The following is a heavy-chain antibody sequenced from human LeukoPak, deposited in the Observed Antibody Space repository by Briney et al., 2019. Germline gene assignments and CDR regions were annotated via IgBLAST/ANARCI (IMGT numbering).Heavy chain of an antibody. CDR1: GGSINSDGYS. D-gene: IGHD2-2*01. CDR3: ARDFCSSTSCLDYYGMDV. J-gene: IGHJ6*02. V-gene: IGHV4-30-4*07. CDR2: IYYSGST. Sequence: SQTLSLTCAVSGGSINSDGYSWSWIRQPPGKGLEWIGYIYYSGSTNYNPSLKSRVTISVDTSKNQFSLKLSSVTAADTAVYYCARDFCSSTSCLDYYGMDVWGQGTTVTVSS.